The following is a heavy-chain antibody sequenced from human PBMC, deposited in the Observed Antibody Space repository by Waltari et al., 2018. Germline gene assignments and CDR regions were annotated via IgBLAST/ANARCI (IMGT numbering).Heavy chain of an antibody. CDR1: VGTFSSYA. CDR3: ARGSIAARPYYFDY. V-gene: IGHV1-69*05. CDR2: IIPIFGTA. J-gene: IGHJ4*02. D-gene: IGHD6-6*01. Sequence: QVQLVQSGAEVKKPGSSVKVSCKASVGTFSSYAISWVRQAPGQGLEWMGGIIPIFGTANSAQKFQGRVTITTDESTSTAYMELSSLRSEDTAVYYCARGSIAARPYYFDYWGQGTLVTVSS.